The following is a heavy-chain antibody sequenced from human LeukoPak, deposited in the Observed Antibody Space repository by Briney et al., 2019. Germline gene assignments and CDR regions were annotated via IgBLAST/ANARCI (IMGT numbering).Heavy chain of an antibody. D-gene: IGHD3-22*01. J-gene: IGHJ3*02. CDR1: GGSISSSSYY. CDR3: ASFIRTYYYDSSGHAFDI. CDR2: IYYSGSI. Sequence: SETLSLTCTVSGGSISSSSYYWGWIRQPPGKGLEWIGSIYYSGSIYYNPSLKSRVTIAVDTSKNQVSLKLSSVTAADTAVYYCASFIRTYYYDSSGHAFDIWGQGTMVTVSS. V-gene: IGHV4-39*07.